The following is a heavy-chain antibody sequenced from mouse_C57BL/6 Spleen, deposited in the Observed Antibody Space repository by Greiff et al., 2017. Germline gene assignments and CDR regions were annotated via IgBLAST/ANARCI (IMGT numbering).Heavy chain of an antibody. CDR1: GFNIKNTY. V-gene: IGHV14-3*01. J-gene: IGHJ4*01. D-gene: IGHD2-4*01. CDR3: ARRKDYDYDVAMDY. CDR2: IDPANGNT. Sequence: VQLKESVAELVRPGASVKLSCTASGFNIKNTYMHWVKQRPEQGLEWIGRIDPANGNTKYAPKFQGKATITADTSSNTAYLQLSSLTSEDTAIYYCARRKDYDYDVAMDYWGQGTSVTVSS.